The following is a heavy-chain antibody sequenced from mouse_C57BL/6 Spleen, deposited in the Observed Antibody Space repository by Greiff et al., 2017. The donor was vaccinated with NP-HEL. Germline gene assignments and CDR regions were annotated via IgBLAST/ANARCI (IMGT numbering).Heavy chain of an antibody. D-gene: IGHD1-1*01. Sequence: EVQLQQSGPVLVKPGASVKMSCKASGYTFTDYYMNWVKQSHGKSLEWIGVINPYNGGTSYNQNFKGKATLTVDKSSSTAYMELNSLTSEDSAVYYCARGGTTVVREYMDYWGQGTSVTVSS. CDR2: INPYNGGT. CDR1: GYTFTDYY. V-gene: IGHV1-19*01. CDR3: ARGGTTVVREYMDY. J-gene: IGHJ4*01.